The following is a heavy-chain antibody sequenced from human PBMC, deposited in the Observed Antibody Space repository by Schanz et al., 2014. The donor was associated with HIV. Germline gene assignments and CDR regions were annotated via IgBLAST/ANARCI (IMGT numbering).Heavy chain of an antibody. V-gene: IGHV3-23*04. CDR1: GFTFRSND. CDR3: AKVPVAHYYYGMDV. Sequence: VQLVESGGGVVQPGRSLRLSCVASGFTFRSNDMSWVRQAPGKGLEWVSGISGTDGSRSYADSVKGRFTISRDNSRNTLSLEMNSLRAEDTAVYYCAKVPVAHYYYGMDVWGQGTTVTVSS. CDR2: ISGTDGSR. J-gene: IGHJ6*02.